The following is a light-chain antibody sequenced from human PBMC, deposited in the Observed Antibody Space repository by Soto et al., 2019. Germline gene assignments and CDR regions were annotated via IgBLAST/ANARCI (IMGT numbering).Light chain of an antibody. CDR2: DTS. J-gene: IGLJ2*01. CDR3: QSYDGSLGGSIL. Sequence: QPVLAQPPSVSGAPGQKITISCTGTRSNIGAAYYVHWYQQFPGTAPKLLIYDTSNRPSGVPDRFSASRSGTSAYLVITGLQADDEAVYYCQSYDGSLGGSILFGGGTKVTVL. V-gene: IGLV1-40*01. CDR1: RSNIGAAYY.